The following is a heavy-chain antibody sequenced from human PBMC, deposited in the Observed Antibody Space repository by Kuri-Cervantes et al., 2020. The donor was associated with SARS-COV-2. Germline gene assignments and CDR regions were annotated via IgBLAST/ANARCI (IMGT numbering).Heavy chain of an antibody. V-gene: IGHV3-23*03. D-gene: IGHD3-22*01. CDR2: IYSGGSST. J-gene: IGHJ4*02. CDR3: AKDQYYYDSRTAFDY. CDR1: GFTFSSYA. Sequence: ETLSLTCAASGFTFSSYAMSWVRQAPGKGLEWVSVIYSGGSSTYYADSVKGRFTISRDNSKNTLYLQMNSLRAEDTAVYYCAKDQYYYDSRTAFDYWGQGTLVTVSS.